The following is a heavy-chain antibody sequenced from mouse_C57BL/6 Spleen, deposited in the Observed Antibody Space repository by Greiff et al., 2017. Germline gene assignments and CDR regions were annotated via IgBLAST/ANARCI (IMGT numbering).Heavy chain of an antibody. CDR1: GYTFTTYP. Sequence: QVQLKESGAELVKPGASVKMSCTASGYTFTTYPIEWMKQNHGKSLEWIGNFHPYNDDTKYNEKFKGKATLTVEKSSSTVYLELSRLTSDDSAVYYCARGNYGSSYGFAYWGQGTLVTVSA. V-gene: IGHV1-47*01. D-gene: IGHD1-1*01. CDR3: ARGNYGSSYGFAY. CDR2: FHPYNDDT. J-gene: IGHJ3*01.